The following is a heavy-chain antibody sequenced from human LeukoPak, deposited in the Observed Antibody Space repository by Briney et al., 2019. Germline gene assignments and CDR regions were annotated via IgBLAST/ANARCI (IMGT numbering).Heavy chain of an antibody. V-gene: IGHV1-46*01. D-gene: IGHD3-22*01. Sequence: ASVKVSCKASGGTFSNYAISWVRQAPGQGLEWMGIINPSGGSTSYAQKFQGRVTMTRDTSTSTVYMELSSLRSEDTAVYYCARDRYYDSSGLSYDYWGQGTLVTVSS. CDR1: GGTFSNYA. J-gene: IGHJ4*02. CDR3: ARDRYYDSSGLSYDY. CDR2: INPSGGST.